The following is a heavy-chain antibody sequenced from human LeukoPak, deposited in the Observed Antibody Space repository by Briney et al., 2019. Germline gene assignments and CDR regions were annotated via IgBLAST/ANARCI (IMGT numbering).Heavy chain of an antibody. J-gene: IGHJ4*02. D-gene: IGHD6-19*01. CDR1: GFTFNSYV. V-gene: IGHV3-23*01. Sequence: PEGSLRLSCAASGFTFNSYVMSWVRQAPGKGLEWVSAIGGSSGRTYYADSVRGRFTISRDNSKNTVYLQLNSLRGEDTAVYYCAKDLVSGDWYWRGFDSWGQGTLVTVSS. CDR2: IGGSSGRT. CDR3: AKDLVSGDWYWRGFDS.